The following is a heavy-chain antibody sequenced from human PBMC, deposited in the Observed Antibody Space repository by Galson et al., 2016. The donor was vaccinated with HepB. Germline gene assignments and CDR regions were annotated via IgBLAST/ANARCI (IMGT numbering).Heavy chain of an antibody. CDR3: ARGTYYYYYGMDV. Sequence: SLRLSCAASGFTFSSYSMYWVRQAPGKGLEWVSYISSSSSTIYYADSVKGRFTISRDNAKNSLYLQMNSLRDEDTAVYYCARGTYYYYYGMDVWGQGTTVTVSS. D-gene: IGHD1-1*01. V-gene: IGHV3-48*02. CDR2: ISSSSSTI. J-gene: IGHJ6*02. CDR1: GFTFSSYS.